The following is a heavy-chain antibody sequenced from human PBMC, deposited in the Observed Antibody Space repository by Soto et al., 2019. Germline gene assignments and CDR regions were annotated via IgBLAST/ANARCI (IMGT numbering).Heavy chain of an antibody. CDR1: GFTFSGYA. J-gene: IGHJ4*02. CDR3: AKLPYYYDSSGYPGHDY. D-gene: IGHD3-22*01. CDR2: ISGSGGST. Sequence: GGSLRLSCAASGFTFSGYAMSWVRQAPGKGLEWVSAISGSGGSTYYADSVKGRFTISRDNSKNTLYLQMNSLRAEDTAVYYCAKLPYYYDSSGYPGHDYWGQGTLVTVSS. V-gene: IGHV3-23*01.